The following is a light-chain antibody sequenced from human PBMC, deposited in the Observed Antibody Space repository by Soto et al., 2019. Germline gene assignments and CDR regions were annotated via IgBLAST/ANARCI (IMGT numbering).Light chain of an antibody. CDR3: QQYGDSPPT. J-gene: IGKJ1*01. V-gene: IGKV3-20*01. CDR1: QTVSSNY. Sequence: VLTHAPGSLSCSPGEIATLSCRASQTVSSNYLAWYQQKPGQAPRLLIFAASTRVTGIPDRFSGSGSETDFTLTISRLEPEDFAVYHCQQYGDSPPTFGQGTKVDI. CDR2: AAS.